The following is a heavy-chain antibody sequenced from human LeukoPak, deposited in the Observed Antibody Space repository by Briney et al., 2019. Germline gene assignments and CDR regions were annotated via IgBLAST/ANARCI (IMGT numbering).Heavy chain of an antibody. V-gene: IGHV3-64D*09. J-gene: IGHJ6*02. Sequence: PGGSPRLSCSASGFPFSSYAMHWVRQAPGKGLEYVSAISDSGGSTYYADSVKGRFTISRDNSKNTLYPQMSSLRAEDTAVYFCVRGYSFGPYGMDVWGQGTTVTVSS. CDR2: ISDSGGST. CDR3: VRGYSFGPYGMDV. CDR1: GFPFSSYA. D-gene: IGHD2-15*01.